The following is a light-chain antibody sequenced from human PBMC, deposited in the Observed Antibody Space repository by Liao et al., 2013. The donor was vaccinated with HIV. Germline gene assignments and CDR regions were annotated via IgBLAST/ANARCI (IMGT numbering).Light chain of an antibody. Sequence: SFVLTQPPSVSVAPGGTAKITCGGNNIGSKSVHWYQQKPGQAPVLVIYYDSDRPSGIPERFSGSNSGNTATLTISRVEAGDEADYYCQVWDSSSDHRFGGGTKLTVL. CDR2: YDS. V-gene: IGLV3-21*01. J-gene: IGLJ2*01. CDR3: QVWDSSSDHR. CDR1: NIGSKS.